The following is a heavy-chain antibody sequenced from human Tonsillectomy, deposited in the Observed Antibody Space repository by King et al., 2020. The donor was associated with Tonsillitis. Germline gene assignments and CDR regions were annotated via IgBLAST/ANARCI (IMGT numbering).Heavy chain of an antibody. CDR1: GDSISSNNYY. CDR2: IFYRGDT. V-gene: IGHV4-39*07. Sequence: QLQESGPGLVKPSETLSLSCTVSGDSISSNNYYWGWIRQPPGQGLEWIGSIFYRGDTYYNPSLKSRVTISVDTSANRFSLRVISVTAADTALYFCAGHPVWWSDRRSVWFDPWGQGTLVTVSS. D-gene: IGHD2-21*01. CDR3: AGHPVWWSDRRSVWFDP. J-gene: IGHJ5*02.